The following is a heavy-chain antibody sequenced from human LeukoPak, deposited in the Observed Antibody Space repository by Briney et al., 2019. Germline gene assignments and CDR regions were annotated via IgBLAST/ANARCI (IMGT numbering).Heavy chain of an antibody. CDR1: GFTFDDYA. D-gene: IGHD5-12*01. J-gene: IGHJ4*02. V-gene: IGHV3-9*01. Sequence: GGSLRLSCAASGFTFDDYAMHWVRQAPGKGLEWVSGISWNSGSIGYADSVKGRFTISRDNAKNSLYLQMNSLRAEDTALYYCANYIVATITGSFYFDYWGQGTLVTVSS. CDR3: ANYIVATITGSFYFDY. CDR2: ISWNSGSI.